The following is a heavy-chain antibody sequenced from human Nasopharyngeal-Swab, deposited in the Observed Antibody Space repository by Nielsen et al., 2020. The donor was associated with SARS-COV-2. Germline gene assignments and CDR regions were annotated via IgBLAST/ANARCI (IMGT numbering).Heavy chain of an antibody. CDR2: ISSISGRTK. CDR1: GFTFSDYY. Sequence: GGSLRLSCTISGFTFSDYYMSWIRQAPGKGLEWVSVISSISGRTKYYIISRDNAKNSVYLTLNSLRPEDTAVYYCAREAAKDYGGYPDYWGQGTLVTVSS. CDR3: AREAAKDYGGYPDY. V-gene: IGHV3-11*01. D-gene: IGHD4-23*01. J-gene: IGHJ4*02.